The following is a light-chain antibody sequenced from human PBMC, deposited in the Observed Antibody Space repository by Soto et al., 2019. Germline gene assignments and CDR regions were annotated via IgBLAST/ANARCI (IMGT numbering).Light chain of an antibody. CDR2: DAS. J-gene: IGKJ1*01. V-gene: IGKV1-5*01. CDR1: QSIRSR. CDR3: EQYNRYFPT. Sequence: DIQMTESPSTLAASVGDRVTMTCRASQSIRSRLAWYRQKPGKALKLLIYDASSLASGCPSRLSGSGSGTQFSLTIGSLQPDYFATYYCEQYNRYFPTVGQGTKVDIK.